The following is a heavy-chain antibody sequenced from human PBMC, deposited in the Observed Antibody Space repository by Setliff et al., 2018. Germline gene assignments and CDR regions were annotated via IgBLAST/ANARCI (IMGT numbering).Heavy chain of an antibody. D-gene: IGHD3-3*01. CDR3: ARMTGFQYIDV. J-gene: IGHJ6*03. CDR2: IYTSWST. Sequence: PSETLSLTCTVSGDSISSRPFYWGWFRQPAGKELEWIGQIYTSWSTIYNPPLKSRVTILLDTSKNQFSLTLTSVTAADTAVYYCARMTGFQYIDVWGKGTTVTVSS. V-gene: IGHV4-61*09. CDR1: GDSISSRPFY.